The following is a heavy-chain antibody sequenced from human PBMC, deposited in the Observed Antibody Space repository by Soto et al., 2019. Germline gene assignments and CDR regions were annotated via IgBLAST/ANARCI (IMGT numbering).Heavy chain of an antibody. V-gene: IGHV4-30-4*01. Sequence: SETLSLTCTVSGGSISSGEYYWTWIRQPPGKGLEWIGYISYSGSTHSSPSLKSRVSITVDTSKNQFSLNLASVSAEDTAVYYCARTLPNRQLFDSWSQGTLVTVSS. J-gene: IGHJ4*02. CDR2: ISYSGST. CDR1: GGSISSGEYY. D-gene: IGHD1-1*01. CDR3: ARTLPNRQLFDS.